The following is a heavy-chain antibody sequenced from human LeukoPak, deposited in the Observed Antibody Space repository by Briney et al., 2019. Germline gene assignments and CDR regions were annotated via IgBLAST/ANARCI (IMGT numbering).Heavy chain of an antibody. V-gene: IGHV1-18*01. CDR2: ISAYNGNT. D-gene: IGHD1-26*01. CDR3: ARVDRGGSYYQRAPIDY. CDR1: GYTFTSYG. J-gene: IGHJ4*02. Sequence: GASVKVSCKASGYTFTSYGISWVRQAPGQGLEWMGWISAYNGNTNYAQKLQGRVTMTTDTSTSTAYMELRSLRSDDTAVYYCARVDRGGSYYQRAPIDYWGQGTLVTVSS.